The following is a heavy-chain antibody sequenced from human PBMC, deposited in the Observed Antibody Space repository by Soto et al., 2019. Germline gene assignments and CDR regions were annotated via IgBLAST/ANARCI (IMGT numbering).Heavy chain of an antibody. V-gene: IGHV3-15*07. CDR3: TTGSVDGV. Sequence: EVQLVESGGGLVKPGGSLRLSCAASGFSFSNAWMNCVRQAPGKGLEWVGRIKRKIDGEATDYAGPVKGRFTVFRDDSKSALYLQMNSLKGDDTAVYYCTTGSVDGVWGQGTRVTVS. D-gene: IGHD2-15*01. CDR1: GFSFSNAW. J-gene: IGHJ6*02. CDR2: IKRKIDGEAT.